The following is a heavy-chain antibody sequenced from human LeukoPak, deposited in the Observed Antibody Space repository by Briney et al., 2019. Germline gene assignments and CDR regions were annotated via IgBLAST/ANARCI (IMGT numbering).Heavy chain of an antibody. J-gene: IGHJ1*01. Sequence: GGSLRLSCAASGFTFSSYWMSWVRQAPGKGLEWVANIKQDGSEKYYVDSVKGRFTISRDNAKNSLYLQMNSLRAEDTALYYCVKDSSSSSWYDAYFQHWGQGTLVTVSS. D-gene: IGHD6-13*01. CDR3: VKDSSSSSWYDAYFQH. CDR2: IKQDGSEK. CDR1: GFTFSSYW. V-gene: IGHV3-7*03.